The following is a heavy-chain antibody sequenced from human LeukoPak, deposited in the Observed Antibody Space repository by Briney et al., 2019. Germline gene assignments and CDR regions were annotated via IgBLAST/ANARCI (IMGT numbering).Heavy chain of an antibody. CDR1: GGSFSGYY. V-gene: IGHV4-34*01. CDR2: INHSGST. J-gene: IGHJ4*02. Sequence: SETLSLTCAVYGGSFSGYYWSWIRQPPGKGLEWIGEINHSGSTYYNPSLKSRVTISVDTSKNQFSLKLSSVTAADTAVYYCARVRRRAMVHFDYWGQGTLVTVSS. D-gene: IGHD5-18*01. CDR3: ARVRRRAMVHFDY.